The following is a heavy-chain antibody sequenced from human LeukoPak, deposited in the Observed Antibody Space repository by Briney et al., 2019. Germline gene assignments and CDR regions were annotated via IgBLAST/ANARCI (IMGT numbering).Heavy chain of an antibody. CDR1: GGTFSSYA. J-gene: IGHJ5*02. CDR2: IIPIFGTA. Sequence: SVKVSCKASGGTFSSYAISWVRQAPGQGLEWMGGIIPIFGTANYAQKFQGRVTITTDESTSTAYMEPSSLRSEDTAVYYCARDSGYCSSTSCYSWFDPWGQGTLVTVSS. D-gene: IGHD2-2*02. CDR3: ARDSGYCSSTSCYSWFDP. V-gene: IGHV1-69*05.